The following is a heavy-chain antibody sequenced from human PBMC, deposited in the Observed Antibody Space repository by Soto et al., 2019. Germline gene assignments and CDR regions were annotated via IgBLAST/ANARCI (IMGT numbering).Heavy chain of an antibody. CDR2: IYHSGST. D-gene: IGHD6-6*01. CDR1: GGSIISSNW. CDR3: ARDRVGGVPGGIAARSKAYYYYGMDV. J-gene: IGHJ6*02. Sequence: PSETLSLTCAVSGGSIISSNWWSWVRQPPGKGLEWIGEIYHSGSTNYNPSLKSRVTISVDKSKNQFSLKLSSVTAADTAVYYCARDRVGGVPGGIAARSKAYYYYGMDVWGQGTTVTVSS. V-gene: IGHV4-4*02.